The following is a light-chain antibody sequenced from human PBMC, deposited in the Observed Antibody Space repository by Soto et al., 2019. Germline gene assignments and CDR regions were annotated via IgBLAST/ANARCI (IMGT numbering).Light chain of an antibody. CDR1: SSDVGAYDY. CDR2: DVS. CDR3: CSYAGSHTVWV. J-gene: IGLJ3*02. V-gene: IGLV2-11*01. Sequence: QSALAQPRSISGSPGQSVTISCVGTSSDVGAYDYVSWYQQHPGKAPKLLIFDVSERPSGVPDRFSGSKSGNTASLTISGLQPEDEADYHCCSYAGSHTVWVFGGGTKVTVL.